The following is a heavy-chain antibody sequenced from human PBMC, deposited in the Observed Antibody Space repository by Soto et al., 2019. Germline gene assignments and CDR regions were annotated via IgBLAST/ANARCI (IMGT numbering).Heavy chain of an antibody. V-gene: IGHV5-51*01. Sequence: PGESLKISCKGSGYSFTSYWIGWVRQMSGKGLEWMGIIYPGDSDTRYSPSFQGQVTISADKSISTAYLQWSSLKASDTAMYYCATGSWGACCGGDCYAFDIWGQGTMVTVSS. CDR2: IYPGDSDT. CDR3: ATGSWGACCGGDCYAFDI. J-gene: IGHJ3*02. D-gene: IGHD2-21*01. CDR1: GYSFTSYW.